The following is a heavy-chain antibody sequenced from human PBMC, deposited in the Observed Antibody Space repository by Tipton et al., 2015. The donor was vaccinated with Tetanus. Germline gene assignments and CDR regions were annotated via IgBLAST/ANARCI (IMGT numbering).Heavy chain of an antibody. J-gene: IGHJ5*02. CDR3: LSGSYYRA. V-gene: IGHV1-18*01. D-gene: IGHD1-26*01. CDR1: DYTFTKFD. Sequence: QVQLVQSGAEVKKPGASVKVSCKASDYTFTKFDVSWVRQAPGQGLEWMGRINNNHGNDGNTNYAQNFQGRVTMTTDTSTRTSYMELRGLTSDDTAVYYCLSGSYYRAWGQGTLVTVSS. CDR2: INNNHGNDGNT.